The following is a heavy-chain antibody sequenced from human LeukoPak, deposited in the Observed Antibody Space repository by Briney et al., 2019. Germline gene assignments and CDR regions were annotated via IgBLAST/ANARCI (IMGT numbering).Heavy chain of an antibody. V-gene: IGHV3-74*01. J-gene: IGHJ4*02. D-gene: IGHD2-15*01. CDR2: INEDGRTT. CDR1: GFTLSNYW. Sequence: PGGSLRLSCAASGFTLSNYWVHWVRQAPGKGLVWVSRINEDGRTTTYADPGKGRFTISRDNAKNTLYLQMNSLRVEDTAVYYCARDLSGAHDFWGQGTLVTVSS. CDR3: ARDLSGAHDF.